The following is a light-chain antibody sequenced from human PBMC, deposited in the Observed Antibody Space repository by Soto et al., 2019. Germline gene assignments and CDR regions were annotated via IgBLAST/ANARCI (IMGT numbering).Light chain of an antibody. Sequence: EVVLTQSPVTLSLSPGERATLYCRSSQTVNSNFLAWYQQKPGQAPRLLIYGVSNRATGIPDRFSGSGSGTDITLTISRLEPEDFAVYYCQQSGDTPTFGQGTKVDIK. J-gene: IGKJ1*01. CDR1: QTVNSNF. CDR2: GVS. V-gene: IGKV3-20*01. CDR3: QQSGDTPT.